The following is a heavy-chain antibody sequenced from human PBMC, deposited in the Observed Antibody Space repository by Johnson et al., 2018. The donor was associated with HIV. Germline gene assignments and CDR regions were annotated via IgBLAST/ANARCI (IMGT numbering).Heavy chain of an antibody. CDR3: VRDPGWGAFDI. V-gene: IGHV3-NL1*01. Sequence: QVQLLESGGGVVQPGRSLRLSCAASGFTFSSYAMHWVRQAPGKGLDWVAVIYSGGSTYYADSVKGRFTISRDNARNSLYLQMNSLRVEDTAVYYCVRDPGWGAFDIWGQGTVVTVSS. CDR2: IYSGGST. CDR1: GFTFSSYA. J-gene: IGHJ3*02. D-gene: IGHD3-16*01.